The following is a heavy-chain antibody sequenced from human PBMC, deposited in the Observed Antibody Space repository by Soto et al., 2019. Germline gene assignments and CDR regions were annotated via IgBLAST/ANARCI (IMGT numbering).Heavy chain of an antibody. Sequence: QVQLVQSGAEVKEPGASVKVSCKASGYTFTNFGISWVRQAPGQGLEWMGWISTKEGNTISAQNLHGRVTMTSDTSTTTAYMELRSLRSDDTAVYYCTREYCTSISCYGGDYWGQGTLVTVSS. V-gene: IGHV1-18*01. CDR1: GYTFTNFG. CDR3: TREYCTSISCYGGDY. D-gene: IGHD2-2*01. J-gene: IGHJ4*02. CDR2: ISTKEGNT.